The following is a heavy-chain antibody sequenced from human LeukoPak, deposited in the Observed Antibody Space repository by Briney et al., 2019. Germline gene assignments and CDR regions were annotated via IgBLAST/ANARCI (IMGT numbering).Heavy chain of an antibody. CDR3: ARDRGRYYDRRGYYWGYYFDS. Sequence: RAGGSLRLSCAASGFTFSTYAVNWVRQAPGKGLEWVSTISGSGDSTYYADSVKGRFTISRDTPKETLYLQMSSVRVDDTAVYYCARDRGRYYDRRGYYWGYYFDSWGQGILVTVST. V-gene: IGHV3-23*01. D-gene: IGHD3-22*01. J-gene: IGHJ4*02. CDR1: GFTFSTYA. CDR2: ISGSGDST.